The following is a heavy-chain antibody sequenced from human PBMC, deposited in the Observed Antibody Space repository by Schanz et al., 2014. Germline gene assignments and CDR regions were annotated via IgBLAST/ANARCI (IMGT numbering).Heavy chain of an antibody. CDR3: TKDKSQIAVAGLFDL. Sequence: EMQLVESGGGLVQPGGSLRLSCAASGFTFSSHWMHWVRQDPGKGLVWVARINSVGSNTDYADSVTGRFTISRDNAKNTLYLQMNSLRAEDTALYYCTKDKSQIAVAGLFDLWGQGTLVTVSS. CDR2: INSVGSNT. J-gene: IGHJ4*02. V-gene: IGHV3-74*01. CDR1: GFTFSSHW. D-gene: IGHD6-19*01.